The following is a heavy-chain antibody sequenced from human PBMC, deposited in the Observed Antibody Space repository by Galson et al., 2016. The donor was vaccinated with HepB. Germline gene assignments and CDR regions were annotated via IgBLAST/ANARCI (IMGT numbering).Heavy chain of an antibody. CDR3: ASQWVAVDY. CDR2: ISTSGRNI. V-gene: IGHV3-48*03. CDR1: GFTFSTYE. D-gene: IGHD2-15*01. J-gene: IGHJ4*02. Sequence: SLRLSCAASGFTFSTYEMTWVRQAPGKGLEWVSYISTSGRNIYYAESVKGRFTISRDNAKNSLYLQMNSLRDEDTAVYYCASQWVAVDYWGRGTLVTVSS.